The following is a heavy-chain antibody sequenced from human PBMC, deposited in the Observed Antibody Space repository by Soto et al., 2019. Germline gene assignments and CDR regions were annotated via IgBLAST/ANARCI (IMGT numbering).Heavy chain of an antibody. CDR3: AKGGLLPRANRWF. J-gene: IGHJ4*02. CDR2: ISGSGVDT. CDR1: GFTFRNYP. V-gene: IGHV3-23*01. Sequence: GGSLRLSCAASGFTFRNYPMTWVRQAPGKGLDWVSTISGSGVDTYYPDSVKGRVTISRDNSKNTLYLQINSLRAEDTAVYYCAKGGLLPRANRWFWGQGTLVTVSS. D-gene: IGHD2-2*01.